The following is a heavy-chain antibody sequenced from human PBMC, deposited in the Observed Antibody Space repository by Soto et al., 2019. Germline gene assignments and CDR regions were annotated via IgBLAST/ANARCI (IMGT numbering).Heavy chain of an antibody. CDR1: GYTFTGYY. J-gene: IGHJ5*02. CDR3: ARGLMDPLTGYSSIWYRGSWFDP. D-gene: IGHD6-13*01. V-gene: IGHV1-2*04. CDR2: INPNSGGT. Sequence: ASVKVSCKASGYTFTGYYMHWVRQAPGQGLEWMGWINPNSGGTNYAQKFQGWVTMTRDTSISTAYMELSRLRSDDTAVYYCARGLMDPLTGYSSIWYRGSWFDPWGQRTLVSVSS.